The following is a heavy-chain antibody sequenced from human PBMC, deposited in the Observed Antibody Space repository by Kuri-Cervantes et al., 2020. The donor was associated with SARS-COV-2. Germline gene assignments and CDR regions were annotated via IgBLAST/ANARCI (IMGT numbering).Heavy chain of an antibody. CDR3: AENTPLVY. Sequence: GESLKISCAASGFTFSSYSMNWVRQAPGKGLEWVSSISSSSSYIYYADSVKGRFTISRDNLKNTLYLQMNSLRPEDTAVYYRAENTPLVYWGQGALVPSPQ. CDR1: GFTFSSYS. D-gene: IGHD2-15*01. CDR2: ISSSSSYI. V-gene: IGHV3-21*01. J-gene: IGHJ4*02.